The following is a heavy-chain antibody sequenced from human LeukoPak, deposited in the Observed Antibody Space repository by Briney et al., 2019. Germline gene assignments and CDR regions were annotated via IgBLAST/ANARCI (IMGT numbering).Heavy chain of an antibody. D-gene: IGHD6-13*01. V-gene: IGHV4-38-2*02. J-gene: IGHJ5*02. CDR2: INHSGST. CDR1: GYSISSGYY. Sequence: SETLSLTCTVSGYSISSGYYWGWIRQPPGKGLEWIGEINHSGSTNYNPSLKSRVTISVDTSKNQFSLKLSSVTAADTAVYYCARAGAAGQNWFDPWGQGTLVTVSS. CDR3: ARAGAAGQNWFDP.